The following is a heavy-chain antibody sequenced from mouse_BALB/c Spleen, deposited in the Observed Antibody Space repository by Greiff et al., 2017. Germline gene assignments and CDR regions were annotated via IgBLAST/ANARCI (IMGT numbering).Heavy chain of an antibody. J-gene: IGHJ4*01. CDR1: GFTFTDYY. CDR2: IRNKANGYTT. CDR3: AKGPLSTATLYYYAMDY. Sequence: EVKLMESGGGLVQPGGSLRLSCATSGFTFTDYYMSWVRQPPGKALEWLGFIRNKANGYTTEYSASVKGRFTISRDNSQSILYLQMNTLGAEDSATYYCAKGPLSTATLYYYAMDYWGQGTSVTVSS. V-gene: IGHV7-3*02. D-gene: IGHD1-2*01.